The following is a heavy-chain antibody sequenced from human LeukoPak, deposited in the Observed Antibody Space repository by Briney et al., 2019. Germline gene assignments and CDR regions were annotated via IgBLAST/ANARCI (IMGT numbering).Heavy chain of an antibody. CDR3: ARAGSTGWYGDWFDP. Sequence: GGSLRLSRAASGFTVSSNYMTWVRQAPGKGLEWVSVIYSGGSTYYADSLEGRFTISRDNSKNTLYLQMNSLRAEDTAVYYCARAGSTGWYGDWFDPWGQGTLVTVSS. CDR2: IYSGGST. J-gene: IGHJ5*02. V-gene: IGHV3-53*01. CDR1: GFTVSSNY. D-gene: IGHD6-19*01.